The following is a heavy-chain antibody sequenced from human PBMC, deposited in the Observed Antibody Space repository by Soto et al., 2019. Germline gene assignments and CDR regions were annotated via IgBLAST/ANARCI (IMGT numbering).Heavy chain of an antibody. J-gene: IGHJ4*02. CDR1: GFTFSNYG. D-gene: IGHD1-26*01. V-gene: IGHV3-30*18. Sequence: TGGSLRLSXVGSGFTFSNYGMHWVRQPPGKGLEWVALISDDGDKRYYADSVRGRLIISRDNSKDTLYLQMNSLGPDDTAVYFCAKARVRIVGANSFDYWGQGTPVTVSS. CDR3: AKARVRIVGANSFDY. CDR2: ISDDGDKR.